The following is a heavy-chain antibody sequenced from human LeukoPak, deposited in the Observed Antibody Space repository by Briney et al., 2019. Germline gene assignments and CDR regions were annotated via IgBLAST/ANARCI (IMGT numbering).Heavy chain of an antibody. CDR1: GFTFDDYA. J-gene: IGHJ4*02. D-gene: IGHD3-22*01. V-gene: IGHV3-9*03. CDR3: AKGYYDSSGYYFFDH. Sequence: PGGSLRLSCAASGFTFDDYAMHWVREAPGKGLEWVSGISWNSGSIGYADSVKGRFTISRDSAKNSLYLQMNSLRAEDMAFYYCAKGYYDSSGYYFFDHWGQGTLVTVSS. CDR2: ISWNSGSI.